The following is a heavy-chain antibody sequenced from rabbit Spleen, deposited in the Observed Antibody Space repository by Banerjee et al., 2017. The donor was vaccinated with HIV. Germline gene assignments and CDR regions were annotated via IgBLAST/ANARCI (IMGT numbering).Heavy chain of an antibody. D-gene: IGHD5-1*01. J-gene: IGHJ4*01. CDR1: GFSFNSGYD. Sequence: QSLEESGGGLVKPGASLTLTCKASGFSFNSGYDMCWVRQAPGKGLEWIACINIVTGKSVYASWAKGRFTMSRTSSTTVTLQMTSLTAADTAIYFCARDLVAFIGWNFGLWGQGTLVTVS. CDR2: INIVTGKS. CDR3: ARDLVAFIGWNFGL. V-gene: IGHV1S40*01.